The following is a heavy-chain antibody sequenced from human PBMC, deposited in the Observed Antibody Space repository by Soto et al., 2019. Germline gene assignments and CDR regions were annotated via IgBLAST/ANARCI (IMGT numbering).Heavy chain of an antibody. V-gene: IGHV3-48*01. CDR3: AREVQDDSGFFLDS. CDR1: GFTFSRYS. CDR2: ISSSSGTI. Sequence: EVQLVESGGGLVQPGGSLRLSCAASGFTFSRYSMNWVRQTPGKGLEWISYISSSSGTIYYADSVKGRFTISRDNAENSLYLKMNTLRAEDTAVYYCAREVQDDSGFFLDSWGQGTLVTVSS. D-gene: IGHD4-4*01. J-gene: IGHJ4*02.